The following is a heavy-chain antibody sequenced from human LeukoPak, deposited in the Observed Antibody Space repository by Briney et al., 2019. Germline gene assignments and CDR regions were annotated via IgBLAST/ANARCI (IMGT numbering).Heavy chain of an antibody. CDR2: IYYSGST. D-gene: IGHD3-3*01. V-gene: IGHV4-59*08. CDR3: ARQDYDFWSGYYD. Sequence: PSETLSLTCTVSGGSISSYYWSWIRQPPGKGLEWIGYIYYSGSTNYNPSLKSRVTISVDTSKNQFSLKLSSVTAADTAVYYCARQDYDFWSGYYDWGQGTLVTVSS. J-gene: IGHJ4*02. CDR1: GGSISSYY.